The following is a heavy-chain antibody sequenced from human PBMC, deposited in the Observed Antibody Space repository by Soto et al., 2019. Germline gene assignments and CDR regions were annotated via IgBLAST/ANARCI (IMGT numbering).Heavy chain of an antibody. Sequence: QVQLVESGGGVVQPGRSLRLSCAASGFTFSSYGMHWVRQAPGKGLEWVAVIWYDGSNKYYADSVKGRFTISRDNSKNTLDLQMNSLRAEDTAVYYCAREDYGDYVFDYWGQGTLVTVSS. CDR1: GFTFSSYG. J-gene: IGHJ4*02. CDR2: IWYDGSNK. CDR3: AREDYGDYVFDY. D-gene: IGHD4-17*01. V-gene: IGHV3-33*01.